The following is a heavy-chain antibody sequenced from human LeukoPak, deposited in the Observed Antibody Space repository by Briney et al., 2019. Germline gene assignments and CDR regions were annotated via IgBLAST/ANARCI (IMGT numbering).Heavy chain of an antibody. J-gene: IGHJ4*02. CDR2: INSDGSST. CDR3: ARDLITPTAMVTGGFDY. D-gene: IGHD5-18*01. CDR1: GSTFSSYW. V-gene: IGHV3-74*01. Sequence: PGGSLRLSCAASGSTFSSYWMHWVRQAPGKGLVWVSRINSDGSSTSYADSVKGRFTISRDNAKNTLYLQMNSLRAEDTAVYYCARDLITPTAMVTGGFDYWGQGTLVTVSS.